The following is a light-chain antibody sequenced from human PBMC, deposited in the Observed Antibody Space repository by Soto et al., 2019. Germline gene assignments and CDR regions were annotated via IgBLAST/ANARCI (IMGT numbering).Light chain of an antibody. CDR3: SSYTTSSTHWV. J-gene: IGLJ3*02. Sequence: QSALTQPASVSGSPGQSITISCIGTSSDVGGYNYVSWYQQHPGKAPKLMIYEVTNRPSGVSNRFSGSKSGNTASLTISGLQAEDEADYYCSSYTTSSTHWVFGGGTKVTVL. CDR1: SSDVGGYNY. CDR2: EVT. V-gene: IGLV2-14*01.